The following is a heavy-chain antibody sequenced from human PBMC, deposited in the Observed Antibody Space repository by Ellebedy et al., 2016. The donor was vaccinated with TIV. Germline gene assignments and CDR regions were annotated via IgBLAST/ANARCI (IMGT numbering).Heavy chain of an antibody. CDR3: ARGPKGSYFVS. V-gene: IGHV4-59*01. J-gene: IGHJ4*02. CDR2: FYNSGST. CDR1: GGSMSSYY. Sequence: MPSETLSLTCTVSGGSMSSYYWTWIRQPPGKGLEWIGYFYNSGSTNYNPSLRSRVTISADTSKTQFSRKMRSVTAADTAVYFCARGPKGSYFVSWGQGTLVTVSS.